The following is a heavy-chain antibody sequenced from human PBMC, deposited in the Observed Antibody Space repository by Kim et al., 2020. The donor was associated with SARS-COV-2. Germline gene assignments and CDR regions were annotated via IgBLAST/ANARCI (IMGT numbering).Heavy chain of an antibody. Sequence: SETLSLTCTVSGGSISSGFYYWSWIRQHPGKGLEWIGYTYYSGRTYHNPSLRSRVSISVDTSKNQFSLKLSSVTAADTAVYYCARALVRGGVIGDWGQGTLVTVSS. CDR3: ARALVRGGVIGD. CDR2: TYYSGRT. D-gene: IGHD3-10*01. CDR1: GGSISSGFYY. J-gene: IGHJ4*02. V-gene: IGHV4-31*03.